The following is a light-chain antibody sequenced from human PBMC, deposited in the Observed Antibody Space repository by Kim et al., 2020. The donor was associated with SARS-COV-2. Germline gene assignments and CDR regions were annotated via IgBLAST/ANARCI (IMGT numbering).Light chain of an antibody. CDR3: QQYDNWPPLT. V-gene: IGKV3-15*01. Sequence: SPGEGATLSCRASQSVGSNLAWYQQKPGQVPRLLIYGASTRATGIPARFSGSGSGTEFTLTISSLQSEDFAVYYCQQYDNWPPLTFGGGTKVDIK. CDR1: QSVGSN. J-gene: IGKJ4*01. CDR2: GAS.